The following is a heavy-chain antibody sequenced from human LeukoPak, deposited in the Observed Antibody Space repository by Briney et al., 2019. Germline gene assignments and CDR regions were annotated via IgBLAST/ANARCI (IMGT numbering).Heavy chain of an antibody. J-gene: IGHJ4*02. CDR2: INAGNGNT. V-gene: IGHV1-3*01. Sequence: ASVNVSCKASGYTFTIYALHWVRQAPGQRLELIGWINAGNGNTKYSQQFQGRVTITSDTSASTAYMELSSLRSEDTAVYYCARGPPYSYGYEEFDYWGQGTLVTVSS. CDR3: ARGPPYSYGYEEFDY. CDR1: GYTFTIYA. D-gene: IGHD5-18*01.